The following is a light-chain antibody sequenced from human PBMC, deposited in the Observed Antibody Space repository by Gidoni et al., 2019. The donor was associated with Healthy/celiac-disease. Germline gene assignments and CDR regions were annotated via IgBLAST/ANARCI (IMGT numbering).Light chain of an antibody. CDR2: GAS. CDR1: QSVSSSY. V-gene: IGKV3-20*01. J-gene: IGKJ3*01. Sequence: EIVLTPSPGTLSLSPGERATLSCRGSQSVSSSYLAWYQQKPGQAPRLLIYGASSRATGIPDRFSGSGSGTDFTLTISRLEPEDFAVYYCQQYGSSLFTFGPGTKVDIK. CDR3: QQYGSSLFT.